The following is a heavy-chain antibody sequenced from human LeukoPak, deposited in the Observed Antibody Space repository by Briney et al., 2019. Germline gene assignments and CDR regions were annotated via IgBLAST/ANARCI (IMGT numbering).Heavy chain of an antibody. D-gene: IGHD6-19*01. CDR1: GVSITNYY. Sequence: AETLSLTCTVSGVSITNYYWSWIRQPGEKGLECIGCMFSTGSTNYNTSLKRRVTMSVDTSKNQFSLQLSSVTAADTAVYYCARGLVYSSGYYYGMDVWGQGTTVTVSS. J-gene: IGHJ6*02. CDR2: MFSTGST. V-gene: IGHV4-4*07. CDR3: ARGLVYSSGYYYGMDV.